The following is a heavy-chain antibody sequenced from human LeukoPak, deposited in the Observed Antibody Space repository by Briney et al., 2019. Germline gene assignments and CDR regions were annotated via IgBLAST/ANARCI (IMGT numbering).Heavy chain of an antibody. J-gene: IGHJ3*02. CDR2: INPNSGGT. V-gene: IGHV1-2*02. D-gene: IGHD6-19*01. CDR3: ARGGSSGWYQAFDI. CDR1: GYTSTGYY. Sequence: ASLKVSCKASGYTSTGYYMHWVRHTPGEGLEWMGWINPNSGGTNYAQKFQGRVTMTRDTSISTAYMELSRPRSDDTAVYYCARGGSSGWYQAFDIWGQGTMVTVSS.